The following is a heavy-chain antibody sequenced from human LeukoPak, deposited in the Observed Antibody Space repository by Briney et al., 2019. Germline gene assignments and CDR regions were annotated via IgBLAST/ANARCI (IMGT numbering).Heavy chain of an antibody. CDR1: GYSISSGYY. Sequence: SETLSLTCAVSGYSISSGYYWGWIRQPPGKGLEWIGSIYHSGSTYYNPSLKSRVTISVDTSKNQFSLKLSSVTAADTAVYYCAKSVVVPAATFDYWGQGTLGTVSS. CDR3: AKSVVVPAATFDY. V-gene: IGHV4-38-2*01. J-gene: IGHJ4*02. D-gene: IGHD2-2*01. CDR2: IYHSGST.